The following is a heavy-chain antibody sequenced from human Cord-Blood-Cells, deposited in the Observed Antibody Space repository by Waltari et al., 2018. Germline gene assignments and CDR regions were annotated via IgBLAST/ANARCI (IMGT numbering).Heavy chain of an antibody. CDR2: INHRGST. CDR1: CGYFSGYY. J-gene: IGHJ4*02. V-gene: IGHV4-34*01. CDR3: ARTVHSSSWFGGY. D-gene: IGHD6-13*01. Sequence: QVQLQQCGAGLLKPSETLSLTCAVHCGYFSGYYWSLIRQPPGKGLEWIGEINHRGSTNYNPSLKSRVPISVDTSKNQFSLKLSSVTAAYTAVYYCARTVHSSSWFGGYWGQGTLVTVSS.